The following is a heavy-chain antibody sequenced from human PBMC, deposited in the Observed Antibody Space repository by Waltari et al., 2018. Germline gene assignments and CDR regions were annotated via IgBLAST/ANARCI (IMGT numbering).Heavy chain of an antibody. J-gene: IGHJ4*02. CDR2: SYRSGIA. V-gene: IGHV4-30-2*01. CDR1: GDSISSGGYS. D-gene: IGHD4-4*01. Sequence: QLQLKESGSGLVKPSQTLSLTCTVSGDSISSGGYSWSWIRQPPGKGLVWIGYSYRSGIASYTPSLKRRLSFSVVGSKNQVSLELNSMTAADTAVYCCARGTTITTYFECWGQGIMVTVSS. CDR3: ARGTTITTYFEC.